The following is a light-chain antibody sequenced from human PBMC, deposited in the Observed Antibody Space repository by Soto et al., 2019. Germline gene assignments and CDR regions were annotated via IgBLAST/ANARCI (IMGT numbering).Light chain of an antibody. CDR3: LISYSGARPV. V-gene: IGLV7-46*01. CDR1: TGAVTSGHY. J-gene: IGLJ1*01. CDR2: DTS. Sequence: QAVVTQEPSLTVSPGGTVTLTCGSSTGAVTSGHYPYWFQQKPGQAPRTLIYDTSNKHSWTPARFSGSLLGGKAALTLSGAQPEDEAEYYCLISYSGARPVFGTGTKVTV.